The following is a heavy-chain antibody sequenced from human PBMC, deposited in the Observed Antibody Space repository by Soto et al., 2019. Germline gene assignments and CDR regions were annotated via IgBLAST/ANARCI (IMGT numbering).Heavy chain of an antibody. V-gene: IGHV4-34*01. CDR2: INHTGGT. J-gene: IGHJ5*02. Sequence: SETLSLTCAVYGGSVNGYYWNWIRQPPGKGLEWIGEINHTGGTHYNPSLKSRVTMSVDTSKNQFSLRLSSVTAADTAIYYCARGARRSSSWTLEGFDPWGQGTLVTVSS. CDR1: GGSVNGYY. D-gene: IGHD6-13*01. CDR3: ARGARRSSSWTLEGFDP.